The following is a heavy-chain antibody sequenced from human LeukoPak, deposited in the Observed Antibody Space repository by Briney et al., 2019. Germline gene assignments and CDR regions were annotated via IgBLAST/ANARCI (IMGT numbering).Heavy chain of an antibody. Sequence: SETLSLTCTVSGGSFSRYYWSWIRQPPGKGLEWIGNIHYSGSTNYNPSLKSRVTISIDTSKSQFSLRLSSVTAVDTAVYYCARVSGATITTYYGMDVWGQGTTVTVS. D-gene: IGHD5-12*01. J-gene: IGHJ6*02. V-gene: IGHV4-59*01. CDR2: IHYSGST. CDR1: GGSFSRYY. CDR3: ARVSGATITTYYGMDV.